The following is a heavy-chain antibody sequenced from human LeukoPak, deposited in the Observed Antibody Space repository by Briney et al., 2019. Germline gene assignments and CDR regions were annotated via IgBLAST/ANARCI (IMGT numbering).Heavy chain of an antibody. J-gene: IGHJ4*02. CDR1: GGSFSGYY. V-gene: IGHV4-34*01. CDR3: ARGRAYFD. D-gene: IGHD3-9*01. Sequence: SETLSLTCAVYGGSFSGYYWNWIRQPPGKGLEWIGEINHSGSTNYNPSLKSRVTVSLDTSKNQFSLKLSSVTAADTAVYYCARGRAYFDWGQGTLVTVSS. CDR2: INHSGST.